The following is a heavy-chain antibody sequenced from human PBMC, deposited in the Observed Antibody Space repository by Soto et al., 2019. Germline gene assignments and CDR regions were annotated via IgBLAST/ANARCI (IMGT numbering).Heavy chain of an antibody. D-gene: IGHD3-10*01. CDR3: AKVVGGSGSVY. Sequence: PGGSLRLSCAASGFTFSSFAMSWVRQAPGKGLEWVSAMSGSGGSTYYADSVKGRFTISRDNSKNTLYLQMNSLRAEDTAVYYCAKVVGGSGSVYWGQGTLVTVSS. CDR2: MSGSGGST. CDR1: GFTFSSFA. V-gene: IGHV3-23*01. J-gene: IGHJ4*02.